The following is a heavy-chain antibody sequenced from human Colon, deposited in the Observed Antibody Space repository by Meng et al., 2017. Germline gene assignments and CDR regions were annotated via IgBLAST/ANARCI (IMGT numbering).Heavy chain of an antibody. CDR1: GITFSSYN. Sequence: GESLKILCSASGITFSSYNMHLVRQTPGEGLVWVSRINTEASIKTYADSVKGRFTISRDDTKNTVYLQMNSLRAEDTAVYYCARDADWVMFDHWGQGALVTVSS. D-gene: IGHD3-9*01. CDR3: ARDADWVMFDH. CDR2: INTEASIK. J-gene: IGHJ4*02. V-gene: IGHV3-74*03.